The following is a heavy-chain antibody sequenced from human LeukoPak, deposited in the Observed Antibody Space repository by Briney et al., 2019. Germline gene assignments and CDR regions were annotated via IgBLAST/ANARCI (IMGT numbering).Heavy chain of an antibody. CDR1: GYSFTSYW. Sequence: GKSLKISCKGSGYSFTSYWIGWVRQTPGKGLEWMGIIYPGDSDTRYSPSFQGQVTISADKSISTAYLQRSSLKASDTAMYYCARVDTGYCSSTSCYLGTNWFDPWGQGTLVTVSS. CDR3: ARVDTGYCSSTSCYLGTNWFDP. V-gene: IGHV5-51*01. CDR2: IYPGDSDT. D-gene: IGHD2-2*01. J-gene: IGHJ5*02.